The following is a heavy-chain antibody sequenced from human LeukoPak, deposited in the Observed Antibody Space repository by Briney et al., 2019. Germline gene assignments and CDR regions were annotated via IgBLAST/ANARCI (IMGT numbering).Heavy chain of an antibody. V-gene: IGHV4-39*01. D-gene: IGHD3-10*01. Sequence: PSETLSPTCNVSGGSIISGDYYWGWIRQPPGKGLEWIANIYSAGGTQYNPSLRSRVTISADASKNQFFLKLTSVTAADTAVYYCTRRTYGVEFDYWGQGSLVTVSS. CDR3: TRRTYGVEFDY. J-gene: IGHJ4*02. CDR2: IYSAGGT. CDR1: GGSIISGDYY.